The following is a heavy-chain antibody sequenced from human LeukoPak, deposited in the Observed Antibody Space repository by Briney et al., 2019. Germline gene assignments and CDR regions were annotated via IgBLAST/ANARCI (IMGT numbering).Heavy chain of an antibody. CDR2: LYYSGST. CDR3: AGNSEWDLRQYFDY. D-gene: IGHD1-26*01. CDR1: DASVNSGDYY. J-gene: IGHJ4*02. Sequence: SETLSLTCTVSDASVNSGDYYWSWIRQPPGKGLEWIGSLYYSGSTNYSPSLKSRLAISMDTSKNQFSLRLNSLTAADTAVYYCAGNSEWDLRQYFDYWGQGTPVTVSS. V-gene: IGHV4-61*08.